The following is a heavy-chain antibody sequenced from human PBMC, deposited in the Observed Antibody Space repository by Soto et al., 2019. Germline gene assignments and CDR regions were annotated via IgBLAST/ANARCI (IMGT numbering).Heavy chain of an antibody. D-gene: IGHD4-17*01. CDR3: AHRRSTVTKAEYFQH. J-gene: IGHJ1*01. CDR1: GFSLSTSGVG. CDR2: IYWDDDK. Sequence: QITLKESGPTLVKPTQTLTLTCTFSGFSLSTSGVGVGWIRQPPGKALEWLAIIYWDDDKLYSPSLKSRITSTRDPSRXQVVLTMTNMDPVDTATYFCAHRRSTVTKAEYFQHWGQGTLVTVSS. V-gene: IGHV2-5*02.